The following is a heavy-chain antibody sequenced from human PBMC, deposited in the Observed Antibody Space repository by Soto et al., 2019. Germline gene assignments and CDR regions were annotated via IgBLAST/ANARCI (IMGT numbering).Heavy chain of an antibody. CDR1: GGSINDATYY. D-gene: IGHD1-26*01. J-gene: IGHJ4*02. CDR2: IHSSGST. Sequence: QVQLQESGPGLVRPSQTLFLTCTVSGGSINDATYYWTWIRQPPGKGLEWIGYIHSSGSTYYNPSLKSRVTISLDKSNNQFSLRLSSVTAADPAVYYCARKSREAYYFDYWGQGALVTVSS. V-gene: IGHV4-30-4*01. CDR3: ARKSREAYYFDY.